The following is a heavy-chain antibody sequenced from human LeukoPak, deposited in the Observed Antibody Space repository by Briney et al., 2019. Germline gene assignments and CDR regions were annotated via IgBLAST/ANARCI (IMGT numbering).Heavy chain of an antibody. CDR3: ATRGELSWFGALRY. CDR2: IDQEGDTK. CDR1: GLTFSSYW. D-gene: IGHD3-10*01. V-gene: IGHV3-7*01. Sequence: GGSLRLSCAVSGLTFSSYWMTWVRQAPGKGLEWVATIDQEGDTKYYMDSAKGRFTISRDNGKSSLHLQVTSLRVEDTAVYYCATRGELSWFGALRYWGQGALVSASS. J-gene: IGHJ4*02.